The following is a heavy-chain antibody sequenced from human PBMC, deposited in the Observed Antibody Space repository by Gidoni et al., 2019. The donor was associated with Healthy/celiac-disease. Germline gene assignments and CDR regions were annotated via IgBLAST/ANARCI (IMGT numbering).Heavy chain of an antibody. V-gene: IGHV3-30*04. D-gene: IGHD2-21*02. J-gene: IGHJ4*02. Sequence: QVQLVESGGGVVQPGRSLRLSCAASGFTFSSYAMHWVRQAPGKGLEWVAVISYDGSNKYYADSVKGRFTISRDNSKNTLYLQMNSLRAEDTAVYYCARDRGRIVVVTAILIPSYYFDYWGQGTLVTVSS. CDR3: ARDRGRIVVVTAILIPSYYFDY. CDR2: ISYDGSNK. CDR1: GFTFSSYA.